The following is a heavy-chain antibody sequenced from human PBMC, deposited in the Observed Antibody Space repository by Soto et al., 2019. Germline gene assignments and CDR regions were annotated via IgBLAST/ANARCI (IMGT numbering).Heavy chain of an antibody. J-gene: IGHJ4*02. CDR1: GGSISSGGYS. CDR3: ARGGDRWYYFDY. D-gene: IGHD3-16*02. V-gene: IGHV4-30-2*01. CDR2: IYHSGST. Sequence: PSETLSLTCAVSGGSISSGGYSWSWIRQPPGKGLEWIGYIYHSGSTYYNPSLKSRVTISVDRSKNQFSLKLSSVTAADTAVYYCARGGDRWYYFDYWGQGTLVTVSS.